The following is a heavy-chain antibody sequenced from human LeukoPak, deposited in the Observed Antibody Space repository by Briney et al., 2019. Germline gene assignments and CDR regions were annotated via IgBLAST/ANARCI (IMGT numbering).Heavy chain of an antibody. V-gene: IGHV1-46*01. D-gene: IGHD3-3*01. Sequence: AASVKVSCXASGYTFTSYYMHWVRQAPGQGLEWMGIINPSGGSTSYAQKFQGRVTMTRDTSTSTVYMELSSLRSEDTAVYYCARSRLWSGYYRYYFDYWGQGTLVTVSS. CDR3: ARSRLWSGYYRYYFDY. CDR2: INPSGGST. CDR1: GYTFTSYY. J-gene: IGHJ4*02.